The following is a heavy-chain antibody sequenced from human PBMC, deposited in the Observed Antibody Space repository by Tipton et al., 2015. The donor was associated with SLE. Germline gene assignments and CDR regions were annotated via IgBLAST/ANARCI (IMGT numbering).Heavy chain of an antibody. D-gene: IGHD4-23*01. CDR2: TSGGPAI. V-gene: IGHV3-48*02. J-gene: IGHJ3*02. CDR3: ARALGGNYNAFDI. Sequence: GSLRLSCEASGFILSAYNTFWVRQAPGKGLEWVSYTSGGPAIYYADSVKGRFTISRDNAKNSLFLQMNSLRDEDTAVYYCARALGGNYNAFDIWGQGTMVTVSS. CDR1: GFILSAYN.